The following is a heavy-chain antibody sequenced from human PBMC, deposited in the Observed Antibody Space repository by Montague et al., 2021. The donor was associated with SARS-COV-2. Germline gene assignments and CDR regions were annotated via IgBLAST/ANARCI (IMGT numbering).Heavy chain of an antibody. Sequence: PALVKPTQTLTLTCTFSGFSLSTSGMCVSWIRQPPGKALEWLTLIDWDDDKYYSTSLKTRLTISKDTSKNQVVLTMTNMDPVDTATYYCARSYGTTVVTLVFDYWGQGTLVTVSS. CDR2: IDWDDDK. D-gene: IGHD4-23*01. CDR1: GFSLSTSGMC. V-gene: IGHV2-70*01. J-gene: IGHJ4*02. CDR3: ARSYGTTVVTLVFDY.